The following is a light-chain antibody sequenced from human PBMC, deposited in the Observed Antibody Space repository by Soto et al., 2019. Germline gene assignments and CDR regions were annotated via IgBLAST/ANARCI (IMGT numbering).Light chain of an antibody. CDR3: QSYDSRLYV. CDR1: SSNIGAGYD. Sequence: QSVLTQPPSVSGAPGQRVTISCTGSSSNIGAGYDVHWYQQLPGTAPKLLIYGNNNRPSGVPDRFSASKSGTSASLAITGLQAEDEADYYFQSYDSRLYVFGTGTKVTVL. V-gene: IGLV1-40*01. J-gene: IGLJ1*01. CDR2: GNN.